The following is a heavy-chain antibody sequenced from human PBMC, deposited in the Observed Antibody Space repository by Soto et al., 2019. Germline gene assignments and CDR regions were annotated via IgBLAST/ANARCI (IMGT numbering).Heavy chain of an antibody. CDR2: ISSGGTTI. D-gene: IGHD2-15*01. J-gene: IGHJ4*02. CDR3: ARDCGRYYSGFDS. CDR1: GFTFSDYF. Sequence: QVQLVESGGGLVKPGGSLGLSCAASGFTFSDYFMTWIRQAPGKGLEWVSYISSGGTTIFYADSVQGRFTISRDNAKKSLYLEINSLRAEDTAVYYCARDCGRYYSGFDSWGQGTLVTVSS. V-gene: IGHV3-11*01.